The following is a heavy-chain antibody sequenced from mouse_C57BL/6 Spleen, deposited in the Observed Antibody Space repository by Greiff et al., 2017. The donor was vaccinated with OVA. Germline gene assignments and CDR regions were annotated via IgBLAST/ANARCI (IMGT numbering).Heavy chain of an antibody. D-gene: IGHD2-5*01. V-gene: IGHV5-4*01. Sequence: EVHLVESGGGLVKPGGSLKLSCAASGFTFSSYAMSWVRQTPEKRLEWVATISDGGSYTYYPDNVKGRFTISRDNAKNNQYLQMSHLKSEDTAMYYCARDSPYYSNYPAWFAYWGQGTLVTVSA. CDR3: ARDSPYYSNYPAWFAY. J-gene: IGHJ3*01. CDR2: ISDGGSYT. CDR1: GFTFSSYA.